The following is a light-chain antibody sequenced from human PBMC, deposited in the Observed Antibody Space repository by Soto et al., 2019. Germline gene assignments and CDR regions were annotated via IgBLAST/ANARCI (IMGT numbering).Light chain of an antibody. V-gene: IGLV1-47*01. CDR2: TNN. J-gene: IGLJ3*02. CDR1: SSNIGSNY. Sequence: QSVLTQPPSASGTPGQRVSISCSGSSSNIGSNYVYWYQQLSGTAPKLLIYTNNHRPSGVPDRFSGSKSGTSASLAISGLRSEDEADYYCATWDDSLSAWVFGGGTKLTVL. CDR3: ATWDDSLSAWV.